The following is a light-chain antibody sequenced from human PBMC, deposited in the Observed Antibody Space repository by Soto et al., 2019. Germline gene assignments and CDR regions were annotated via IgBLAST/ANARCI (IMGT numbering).Light chain of an antibody. CDR2: TAS. Sequence: DIQLTQSPSFLSASVGDRVTITCLASQGISTSLAWYQQKPGNAPKLLIYTASTLQSGVPSRFSGSGSGTEFTLTISSLLPEDFATYHCQQLTSFPFTFGQGTRLEIK. CDR1: QGISTS. J-gene: IGKJ5*01. V-gene: IGKV1-9*01. CDR3: QQLTSFPFT.